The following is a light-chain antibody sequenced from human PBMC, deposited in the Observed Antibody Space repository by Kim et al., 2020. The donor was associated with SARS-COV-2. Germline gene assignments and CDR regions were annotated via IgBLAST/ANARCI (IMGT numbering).Light chain of an antibody. V-gene: IGKV3-20*01. J-gene: IGKJ1*01. CDR2: GVS. CDR1: KSVSGNH. CDR3: QQYGDSPRWT. Sequence: PGERATLSCRATKSVSGNHLAWYQQKPDQAPRLLIYGVSRRATGIPDRFSGSGSATDFTLTISRLEPEDFALYYCQQYGDSPRWTFGQGTKVDIK.